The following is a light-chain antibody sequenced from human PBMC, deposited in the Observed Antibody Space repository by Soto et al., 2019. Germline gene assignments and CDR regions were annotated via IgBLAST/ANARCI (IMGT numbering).Light chain of an antibody. CDR2: GVS. Sequence: MVLTQSPGTLSLSPGERATLSCTASQSVSRNYLAWYQQKPGQAPRLLIHGVSTRATGIPDRFSGSGSGTDFTLTISRREPEDVAVYYCQHYGGSPPYTFGQGTKVEIK. J-gene: IGKJ2*01. CDR1: QSVSRNY. CDR3: QHYGGSPPYT. V-gene: IGKV3-20*01.